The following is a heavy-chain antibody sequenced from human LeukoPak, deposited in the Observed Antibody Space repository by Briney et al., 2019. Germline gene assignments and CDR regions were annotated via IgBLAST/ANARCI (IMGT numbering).Heavy chain of an antibody. CDR1: GGSISSSSYY. J-gene: IGHJ4*02. Sequence: PSETLSLTCTVSGGSISSSSYYWGWIRQPPGKGLEWIGSIYYSGSTYYNPSLKSRVTISVDTSKNQFSLKLSSVTAADTAVYYCASHAAAGTRWDYRGQGTLVTVSS. D-gene: IGHD6-13*01. CDR2: IYYSGST. V-gene: IGHV4-39*01. CDR3: ASHAAAGTRWDY.